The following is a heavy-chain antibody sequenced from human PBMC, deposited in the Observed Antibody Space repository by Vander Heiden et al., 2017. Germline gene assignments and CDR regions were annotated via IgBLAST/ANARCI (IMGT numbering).Heavy chain of an antibody. CDR2: IYYSGST. Sequence: QVQLQESGPGPVKPSETLSLTCPFSGGSISSYYWSWSRQPPGKGLEWIGYIYYSGSTNYNPSLKSRVTISVDTSKNQFSLKLSSVTAADTAVYYCARDRDGYNFDYWGQGTLVTVSS. V-gene: IGHV4-59*01. D-gene: IGHD5-12*01. J-gene: IGHJ4*02. CDR1: GGSISSYY. CDR3: ARDRDGYNFDY.